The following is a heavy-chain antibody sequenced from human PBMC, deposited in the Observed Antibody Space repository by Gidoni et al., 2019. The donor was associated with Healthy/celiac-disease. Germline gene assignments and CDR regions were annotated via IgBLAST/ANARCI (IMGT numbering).Heavy chain of an antibody. J-gene: IGHJ5*02. CDR2: IYYSGST. Sequence: QLQLQESGPGLVKPSATLSLTCTVSGCSISSSSYYWGWIRQPPGKGLEWIGSIYYSGSTYYNPSLKSRVTISVDTSKNQFSLKLSSVTAADTAVYYCARVVIAAAPPAGWFDPWGQGTLVTVSS. CDR1: GCSISSSSYY. D-gene: IGHD6-13*01. V-gene: IGHV4-39*07. CDR3: ARVVIAAAPPAGWFDP.